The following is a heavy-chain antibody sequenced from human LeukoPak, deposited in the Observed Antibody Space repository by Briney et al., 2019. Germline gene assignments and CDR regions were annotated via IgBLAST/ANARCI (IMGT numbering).Heavy chain of an antibody. CDR3: TNELDYGNRKSAAYFDL. D-gene: IGHD4-17*01. Sequence: GGSLRLSCAASGFTFDDYAMHWVRQAPGKGLEWVSGINWRSDTIVYADSVKGRFAISRDNAQNSLYLQMNSLRPEDTALYYCTNELDYGNRKSAAYFDLWGQGTLVTVSS. J-gene: IGHJ4*02. CDR2: INWRSDTI. V-gene: IGHV3-9*01. CDR1: GFTFDDYA.